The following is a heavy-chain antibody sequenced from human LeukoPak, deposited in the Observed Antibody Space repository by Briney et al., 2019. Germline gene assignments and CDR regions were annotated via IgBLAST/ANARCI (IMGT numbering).Heavy chain of an antibody. Sequence: ASVKVSCKASGYTFTSYDINWVRQATGQGLEWMGWMNPNSGNTGYAQKFQGRVTMTRNTSISKAYMELSSLRSEDTAVYYCARVEEQLDNFDYWGQGTLVTVSP. CDR3: ARVEEQLDNFDY. V-gene: IGHV1-8*01. CDR1: GYTFTSYD. D-gene: IGHD6-13*01. J-gene: IGHJ4*02. CDR2: MNPNSGNT.